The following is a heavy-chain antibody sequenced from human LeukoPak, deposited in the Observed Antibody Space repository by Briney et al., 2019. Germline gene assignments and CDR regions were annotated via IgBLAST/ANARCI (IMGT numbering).Heavy chain of an antibody. CDR2: MNPNSGNT. V-gene: IGHV1-8*03. CDR1: GYSFTSYD. D-gene: IGHD6-6*01. CDR3: ARDYSSSSANWLDP. Sequence: GASVKVSCKASGYSFTSYDINWVRQATGQGLEWMGWMNPNSGNTGYAQKFQGRVTITRNTSISTAYVELSSLRSEDTAVYYCARDYSSSSANWLDPWGQGTLVTVSS. J-gene: IGHJ5*02.